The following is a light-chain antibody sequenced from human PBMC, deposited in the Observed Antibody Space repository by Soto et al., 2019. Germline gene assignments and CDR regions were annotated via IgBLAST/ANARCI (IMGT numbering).Light chain of an antibody. J-gene: IGLJ1*01. CDR2: DVS. CDR1: SRDVGGYNY. Sequence: QPVLTQPASVSGSPGQSITISCTGTSRDVGGYNYVSWYQHHPGKAPKLLIYDVSNRPSGISNRFSGSKSDNTASLTISGLQPEDEADYYCSSYTTSNTRQIVFGTGTKVTVL. CDR3: SSYTTSNTRQIV. V-gene: IGLV2-14*03.